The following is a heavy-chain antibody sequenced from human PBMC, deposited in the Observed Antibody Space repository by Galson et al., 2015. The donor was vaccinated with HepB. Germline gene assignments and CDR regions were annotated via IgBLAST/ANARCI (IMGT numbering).Heavy chain of an antibody. CDR2: ISTNGGST. J-gene: IGHJ6*02. CDR1: GFTFSDYA. D-gene: IGHD2-2*01. Sequence: SLRLSCAASGFTFSDYAMHWVRQAPGKGLESVSAISTNGGSTYYANSVKGRFTFSRDNSKNTLYLQMGSLRAEDMAVYYCARGVSHCTSTSCYSYYYGMDVWGQGTTVTVSS. V-gene: IGHV3-64*01. CDR3: ARGVSHCTSTSCYSYYYGMDV.